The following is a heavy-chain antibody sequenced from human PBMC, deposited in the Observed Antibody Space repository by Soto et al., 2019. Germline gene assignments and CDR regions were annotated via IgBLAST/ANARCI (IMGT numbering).Heavy chain of an antibody. CDR1: GFTFGSYW. Sequence: WSLRLSCAVSGFTFGSYWMNWVRLIPGKGLEWVAYIKPDGSATYYVDSVKGRFTISRDNAKNSLYLQMNSLRVEDTSVYYCARAGYCGPGCYYYFDYWGQGTLVTVSS. CDR3: ARAGYCGPGCYYYFDY. V-gene: IGHV3-7*01. D-gene: IGHD2-21*02. J-gene: IGHJ4*02. CDR2: IKPDGSAT.